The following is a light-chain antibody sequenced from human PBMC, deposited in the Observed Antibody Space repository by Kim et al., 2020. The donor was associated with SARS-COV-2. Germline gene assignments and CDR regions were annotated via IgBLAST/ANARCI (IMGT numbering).Light chain of an antibody. Sequence: VMTQSPATLSVSPGERAIFSCRAIQTVNSNLAWYQQRPGQAPRLLIYGASTRATGIPARFSGSGSGTEFTLSISSLQSEDFAVYYCQQYDNWPPITFGQGTRLEIK. J-gene: IGKJ5*01. V-gene: IGKV3D-15*01. CDR1: QTVNSN. CDR2: GAS. CDR3: QQYDNWPPIT.